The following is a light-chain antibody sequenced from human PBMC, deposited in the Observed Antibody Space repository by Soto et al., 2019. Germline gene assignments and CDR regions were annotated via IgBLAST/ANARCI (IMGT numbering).Light chain of an antibody. CDR1: QSISSW. CDR2: DAS. J-gene: IGKJ2*01. Sequence: DIQMTQSPSTRSASVGDRVTITCRASQSISSWLAWYQQKPGKAPKLLIYDASSLESGVPSRFSGSGSGTEFTLTISSLQPADFATYYCQQYNSYPYTFGQGTKLEIK. CDR3: QQYNSYPYT. V-gene: IGKV1-5*01.